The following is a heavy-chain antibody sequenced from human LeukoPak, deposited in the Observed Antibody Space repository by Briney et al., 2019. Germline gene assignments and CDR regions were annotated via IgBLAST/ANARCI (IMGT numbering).Heavy chain of an antibody. CDR2: INHSGST. CDR1: GGSFSGYY. J-gene: IGHJ4*02. V-gene: IGHV4-34*01. D-gene: IGHD6-19*01. CDR3: ARGPAVAGFDY. Sequence: SETLSLTCAVYGGSFSGYYWSWIRQPPGKGLEWIGEINHSGSTNYNPSLKSRVTISVDTSKNQFSLKLSSVTAADTAVYYCARGPAVAGFDYWGQGTLVTVSS.